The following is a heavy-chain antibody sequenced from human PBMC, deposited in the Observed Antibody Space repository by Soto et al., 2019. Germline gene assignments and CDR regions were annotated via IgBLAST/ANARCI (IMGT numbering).Heavy chain of an antibody. J-gene: IGHJ4*02. CDR3: AYRVLTRGWYFDY. CDR1: GGTFSSYT. CDR2: ITPILATP. V-gene: IGHV1-69*08. Sequence: QVQLVQSGAEVKKTGSSVKVSCKASGGTFSSYTISWVRQAPGQGLEWMGRITPILATPNYAQKFQGRVTITADKATSTAYMELSSLRSEDTAVYYCAYRVLTRGWYFDYWGQGTLVTVSS.